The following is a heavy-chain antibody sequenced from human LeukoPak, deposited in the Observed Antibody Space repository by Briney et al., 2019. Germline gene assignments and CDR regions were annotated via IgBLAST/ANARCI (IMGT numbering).Heavy chain of an antibody. D-gene: IGHD3-10*01. CDR1: GGSINNYY. Sequence: SETLSLTCSVSGGSINNYYWSWIRQPPGKGLEWIGYIHYSGATDYNPPFKSRVTISLDTSKNHFSLRLSSVTAADTAVYYCAEPGSGSPFDYWGLGTLVTVSS. J-gene: IGHJ4*02. V-gene: IGHV4-59*01. CDR2: IHYSGAT. CDR3: AEPGSGSPFDY.